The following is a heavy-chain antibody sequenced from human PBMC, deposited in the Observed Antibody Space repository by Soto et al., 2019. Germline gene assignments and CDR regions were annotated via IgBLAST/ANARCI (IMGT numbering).Heavy chain of an antibody. CDR2: INPSGGST. V-gene: IGHV1-46*01. CDR1: GYTFTSYY. CDR3: ARDGATPNVYYGMDV. D-gene: IGHD1-26*01. Sequence: ASVKVSCKASGYTFTSYYMHWVRQAPGQGPEWMGIINPSGGSTSYAQKFQGRVTMTRDTSTSTVYMELSSLRSEGTAVYYCARDGATPNVYYGMDVWGQGTTVTVSS. J-gene: IGHJ6*02.